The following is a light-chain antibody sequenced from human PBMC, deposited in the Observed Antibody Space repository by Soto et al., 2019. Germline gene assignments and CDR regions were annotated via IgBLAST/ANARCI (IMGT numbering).Light chain of an antibody. CDR2: EVS. Sequence: QSALTQPASVSGAPGQSITISCTGTSSDVGGYNYVSWYQQHPGKAPKLMIYEVSNRPSGVSNRFSGSKSGNTASLTISGLQAEDEADYYCSSYTSSSTLVVFGGGIKLNVL. J-gene: IGLJ2*01. CDR3: SSYTSSSTLVV. V-gene: IGLV2-14*01. CDR1: SSDVGGYNY.